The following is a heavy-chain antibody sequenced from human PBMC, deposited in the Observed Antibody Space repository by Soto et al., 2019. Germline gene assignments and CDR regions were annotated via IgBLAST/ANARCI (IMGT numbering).Heavy chain of an antibody. J-gene: IGHJ4*02. CDR3: ARLEGLATISYYFDY. CDR2: IYYCGNT. D-gene: IGHD3-9*01. V-gene: IGHV4-39*01. CDR1: GDSINSDKYY. Sequence: QLQLQESGPGLVKPSETLSLTCSVSGDSINSDKYYWGWIRQPPGKGLEWIGSIYYCGNTYYNPSLKTRVTISLDKSKSQFSLKLNSVTAADSAVYFCARLEGLATISYYFDYWGQGTLVTVSS.